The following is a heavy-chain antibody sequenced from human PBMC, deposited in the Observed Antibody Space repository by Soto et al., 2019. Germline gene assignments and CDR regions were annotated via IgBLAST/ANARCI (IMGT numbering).Heavy chain of an antibody. CDR3: RTQWLD. V-gene: IGHV3-15*01. CDR1: GFTFSDAW. CDR2: IKKKTDGGTT. D-gene: IGHD6-19*01. J-gene: IGHJ4*02. Sequence: PGGSMKLSRAASGFTFSDAWMSWVRQAPGKGLEWVGLIKKKTDGGTTDYAAPVKGRFTISRDDSKNTVYLQMSSLKTEDTAVYYCRTQWLDWGQGTLVTVSS.